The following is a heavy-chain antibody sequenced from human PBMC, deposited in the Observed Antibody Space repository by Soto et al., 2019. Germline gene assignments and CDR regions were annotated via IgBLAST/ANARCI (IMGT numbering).Heavy chain of an antibody. J-gene: IGHJ3*02. Sequence: QVQLVESGGGVVQPGRSLRLSCAASGFTFSSYGMHWVRQAPGKGLEWVAVIWYDGSNKYYADSVKGRFTISRDNSKNTLYLQMNRLRAEDTAVYYCARPLLRWFGGAAPDAFDIWGQGTMVTVSS. V-gene: IGHV3-33*01. CDR3: ARPLLRWFGGAAPDAFDI. CDR2: IWYDGSNK. CDR1: GFTFSSYG. D-gene: IGHD3-10*01.